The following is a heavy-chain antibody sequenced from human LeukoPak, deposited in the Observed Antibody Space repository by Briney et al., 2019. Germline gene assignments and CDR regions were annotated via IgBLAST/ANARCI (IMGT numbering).Heavy chain of an antibody. J-gene: IGHJ4*02. CDR3: ASRER. CDR1: GGSISSGGYY. V-gene: IGHV4-31*03. Sequence: SETLSLTCTVSGGSISSGGYYWRWIRQHPGKGLEWIGYIYSSGSTYYNPSLKSRVTISLDTSKNQFSLKLSSVTAADTAVYYCASRERWGQGTLVTVSS. CDR2: IYSSGST.